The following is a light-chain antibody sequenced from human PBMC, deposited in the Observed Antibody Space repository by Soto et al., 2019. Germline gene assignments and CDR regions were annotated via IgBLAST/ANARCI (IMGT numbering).Light chain of an antibody. V-gene: IGKV2-30*02. CDR2: KVS. Sequence: DVVMTQSPLFLPVTLGQPAAISCRSSQSLVHSDGNTYLNWFQQRPGQSPRRLIYKVSNRDPGVPDRFSGSGSGTDFTLKISRVEAEDVGVYYCMQGTYLRTFGQGTKVDI. CDR1: QSLVHSDGNTY. J-gene: IGKJ1*01. CDR3: MQGTYLRT.